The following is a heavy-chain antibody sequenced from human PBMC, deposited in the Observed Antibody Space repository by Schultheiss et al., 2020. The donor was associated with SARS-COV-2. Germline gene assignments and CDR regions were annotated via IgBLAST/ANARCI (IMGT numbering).Heavy chain of an antibody. V-gene: IGHV4-31*03. CDR3: ASSWGSGYYYGMDV. Sequence: SETLSLTCTVYGGSISSGGYYWSWIRQHPGKGLEWIGYIYYSGSTYYNPSLKSRVTISVDTSKNQFSLKLSSVTAADTAVYYCASSWGSGYYYGMDVWGQGTTVTVSS. J-gene: IGHJ6*02. CDR2: IYYSGST. D-gene: IGHD3-10*01. CDR1: GGSISSGGYY.